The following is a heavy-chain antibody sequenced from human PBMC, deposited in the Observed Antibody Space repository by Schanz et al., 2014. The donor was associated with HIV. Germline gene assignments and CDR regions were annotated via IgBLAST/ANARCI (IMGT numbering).Heavy chain of an antibody. D-gene: IGHD6-19*01. Sequence: VQLVESGEGVVQPGRSLRLSCEASGFTFSNFAMHWVRQAPGKGLEWAAIIWNDGSNKYYADSVKGRFTISRDNPKNTLYLQMNSLRAEDTAIYYCARSPDWAGTDAFDIWGQGTMVTVSS. CDR2: IWNDGSNK. CDR3: ARSPDWAGTDAFDI. J-gene: IGHJ3*02. CDR1: GFTFSNFA. V-gene: IGHV3-33*01.